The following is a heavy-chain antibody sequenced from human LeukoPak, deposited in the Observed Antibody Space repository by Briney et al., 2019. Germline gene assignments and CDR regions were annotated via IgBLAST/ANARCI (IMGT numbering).Heavy chain of an antibody. J-gene: IGHJ4*02. Sequence: PSETLSLTCTVSGGSISSYYWSWIRQPPGKGLEWIGYIYYSGSTNYNPSLKSRVTISVDTSKNQFSLKLSSVTAADTAVYYCARTVGVVGAQREGYYFDYWGQGTLVTVSS. D-gene: IGHD1-26*01. CDR3: ARTVGVVGAQREGYYFDY. V-gene: IGHV4-59*01. CDR2: IYYSGST. CDR1: GGSISSYY.